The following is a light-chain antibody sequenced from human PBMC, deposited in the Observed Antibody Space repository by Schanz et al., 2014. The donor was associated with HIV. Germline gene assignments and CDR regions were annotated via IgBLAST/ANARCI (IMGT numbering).Light chain of an antibody. CDR2: GNS. Sequence: QSVLTQPPSVSGAPGQRVTISCTGSSSNIGAGYDVHWYQQLPGTAPKLLIYGNSNRPSGVPDRFSGSKSGTSASLAITGLQAEDEADYYCSSYTSSSTPHVVFGGGTKLTVL. CDR3: SSYTSSSTPHVV. J-gene: IGLJ2*01. V-gene: IGLV1-40*01. CDR1: SSNIGAGYD.